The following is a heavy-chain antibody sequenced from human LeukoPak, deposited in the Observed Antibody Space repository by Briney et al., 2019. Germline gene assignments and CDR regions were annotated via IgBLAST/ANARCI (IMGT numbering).Heavy chain of an antibody. J-gene: IGHJ1*01. CDR3: AKEDIVGLVAGRRRGYFQH. D-gene: IGHD2-15*01. CDR2: ISWDGGST. V-gene: IGHV3-43*01. CDR1: GFTFDDYT. Sequence: PGGSLRLSCAASGFTFDDYTMHWVRQAPGKGLGWVSLISWDGGSTYYADSVKGRFTISRDNSKNSLYLQMNSLRTEDTALYYCAKEDIVGLVAGRRRGYFQHWGQGTLVTVSS.